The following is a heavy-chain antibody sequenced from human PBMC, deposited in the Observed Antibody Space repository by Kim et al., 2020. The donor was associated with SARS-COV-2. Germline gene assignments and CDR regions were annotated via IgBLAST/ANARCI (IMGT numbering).Heavy chain of an antibody. Sequence: TNHYPALKSRVPVSVDTSKNQFSLKLSAVTAADTAVYYCARGGRYTALDYWGQGTLVTVSS. CDR2: T. CDR3: ARGGRYTALDY. J-gene: IGHJ4*02. D-gene: IGHD5-18*01. V-gene: IGHV4-59*09.